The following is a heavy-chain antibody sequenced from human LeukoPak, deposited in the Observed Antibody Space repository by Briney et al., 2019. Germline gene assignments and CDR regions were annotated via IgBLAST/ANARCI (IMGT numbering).Heavy chain of an antibody. CDR1: VGTFSRYA. CDR3: ATQPQHCSSTSCYSDY. Sequence: SVTVSCKASVGTFSRYAICWVRQAPGQGLEWMGGIIPIFGTANYAQKFQGRVTITADESTSTAYMELSSLRSEDTAVYYCATQPQHCSSTSCYSDYWGQGTLVTVSS. V-gene: IGHV1-69*01. J-gene: IGHJ4*02. D-gene: IGHD2-2*01. CDR2: IIPIFGTA.